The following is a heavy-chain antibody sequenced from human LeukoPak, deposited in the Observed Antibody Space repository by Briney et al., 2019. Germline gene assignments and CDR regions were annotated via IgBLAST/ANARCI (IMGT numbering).Heavy chain of an antibody. J-gene: IGHJ4*02. Sequence: PSETLSLTCTVSGGSITSSSYYRGWIRQPPGKGLEWIGSVYYSGNTYYNSSLKSRVTISVDTSKNQFSLKLSSVTAADTAVYYCARGSSGYYYAFDYWGQGTLVTVSS. CDR1: GGSITSSSYY. V-gene: IGHV4-39*07. D-gene: IGHD3-22*01. CDR3: ARGSSGYYYAFDY. CDR2: VYYSGNT.